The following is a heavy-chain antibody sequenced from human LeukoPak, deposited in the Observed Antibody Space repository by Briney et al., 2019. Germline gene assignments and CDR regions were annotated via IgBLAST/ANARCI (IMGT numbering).Heavy chain of an antibody. CDR3: ARGGYSSSQFDP. V-gene: IGHV4-39*07. Sequence: SETLSLTCTVSGGSISSSSNYWGWIRQPPGKGLEWIGSIYYSGSTYYNPSLKSRVTISVDTSKNQFSLKLSSVTAADTAVYYCARGGYSSSQFDPWGQGTLVTVSS. D-gene: IGHD6-13*01. J-gene: IGHJ5*02. CDR2: IYYSGST. CDR1: GGSISSSSNY.